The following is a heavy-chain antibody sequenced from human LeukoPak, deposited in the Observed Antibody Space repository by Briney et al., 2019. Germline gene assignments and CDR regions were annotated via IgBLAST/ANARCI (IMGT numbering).Heavy chain of an antibody. V-gene: IGHV3-7*01. CDR2: IKQDGSEK. Sequence: AGGSLRLSCAASGFTFSSYWMSWVRQAPGKGLEWVANIKQDGSEKYYVDSVKGRFTISRDNAKNSLFLQMDSLGPEDTAVYFCARDPYSGNYGAYYYYYMDVWGKGTTVTISS. D-gene: IGHD5-12*01. CDR3: ARDPYSGNYGAYYYYYMDV. CDR1: GFTFSSYW. J-gene: IGHJ6*03.